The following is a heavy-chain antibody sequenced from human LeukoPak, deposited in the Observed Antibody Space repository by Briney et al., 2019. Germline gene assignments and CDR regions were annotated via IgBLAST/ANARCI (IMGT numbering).Heavy chain of an antibody. V-gene: IGHV3-23*01. D-gene: IGHD1-26*01. CDR1: GFTFSSYA. J-gene: IGHJ4*02. CDR3: ARDTGRGGSYFDY. Sequence: GGSLRLSCTASGFTFSSYAMSWVRQAPGKGLEWVSAISGSGGSTYYADSVKGRFTISRDNAKNSLYLQMNSLRAEDTAVYYCARDTGRGGSYFDYWGQGTLVTVSS. CDR2: ISGSGGST.